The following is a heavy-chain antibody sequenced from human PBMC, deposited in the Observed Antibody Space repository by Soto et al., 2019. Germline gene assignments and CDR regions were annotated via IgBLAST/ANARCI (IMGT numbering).Heavy chain of an antibody. Sequence: KTSETLSLTCTVSGGSISSYYWSWIRQPPGKGLEWIGYIYYSGSTNYNPSLKSRVTISVDTSKNQFSLKLSSVTAADTAVYYCARAAAGKYNWFDPWGQGTLVTVSS. CDR1: GGSISSYY. CDR3: ARAAAGKYNWFDP. J-gene: IGHJ5*02. V-gene: IGHV4-59*01. D-gene: IGHD6-13*01. CDR2: IYYSGST.